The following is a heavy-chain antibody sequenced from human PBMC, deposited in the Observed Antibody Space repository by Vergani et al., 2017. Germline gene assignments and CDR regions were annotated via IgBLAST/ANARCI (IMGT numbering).Heavy chain of an antibody. V-gene: IGHV1-18*01. D-gene: IGHD4-17*01. CDR2: ISAYNGNT. Sequence: QVQLVQSGAEVKKPGASVKVSCKASGYTFTSYGISWVRQAPGQGLEWMGWISAYNGNTNYAQKLQGRVTMTTDTSTSTAYMELRSLRSDETAVYYGAGGRDASPYGDYVLLPYFDYWGQGTLVTVSS. CDR1: GYTFTSYG. CDR3: AGGRDASPYGDYVLLPYFDY. J-gene: IGHJ4*02.